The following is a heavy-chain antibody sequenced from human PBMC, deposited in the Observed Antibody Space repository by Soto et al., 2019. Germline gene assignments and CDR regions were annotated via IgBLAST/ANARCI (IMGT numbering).Heavy chain of an antibody. CDR2: IDISSDTR. J-gene: IGHJ3*02. D-gene: IGHD1-26*01. CDR1: GFTFSSYT. CDR3: VRDDREGATNYDAFDI. Sequence: EVQLVESGGGLVQPGGSLRLSCAASGFTFSSYTLSWVRQAPGKGLEWISYIDISSDTRYYADSVKGRFTISRDNGKDTLFLQMNSMRDDDTAVYDCVRDDREGATNYDAFDIWGRGTAVTVSS. V-gene: IGHV3-48*02.